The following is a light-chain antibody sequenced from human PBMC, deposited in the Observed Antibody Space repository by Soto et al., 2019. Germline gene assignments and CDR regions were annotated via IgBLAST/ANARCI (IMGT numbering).Light chain of an antibody. Sequence: DIQMAQSPSTLSASVGGRVTVACRSSQSIGNWLAWYQQKPGKAPKVLIYDASSLESGVPSRFSGSGSGTEFTLTISSLQPDDFATYYCQQYNPYSPWTFGQGTKVDIK. J-gene: IGKJ1*01. CDR1: QSIGNW. CDR3: QQYNPYSPWT. V-gene: IGKV1-5*01. CDR2: DAS.